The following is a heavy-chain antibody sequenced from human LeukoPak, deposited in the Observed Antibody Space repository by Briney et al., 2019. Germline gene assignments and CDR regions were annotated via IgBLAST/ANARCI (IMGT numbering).Heavy chain of an antibody. D-gene: IGHD3-22*01. CDR1: GGSISSGGYY. Sequence: TLSLTCTVSGGSISSGGYYWSWIRQHPGKGLEWIGYIYYSGSTYYNPSLKSRVTVSVDTSKNQFSLKLSYVTAADTAVYYCARVIPNSYYYDSSGYYCDYWGQGTMPTVSS. V-gene: IGHV4-31*03. CDR2: IYYSGST. CDR3: ARVIPNSYYYDSSGYYCDY. J-gene: IGHJ4*02.